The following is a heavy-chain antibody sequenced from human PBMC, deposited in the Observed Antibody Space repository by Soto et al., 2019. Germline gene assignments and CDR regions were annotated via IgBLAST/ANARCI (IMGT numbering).Heavy chain of an antibody. CDR3: ARHGTPVGITGTSHYYYYYGMDV. V-gene: IGHV5-51*01. CDR2: IYPGDSDT. CDR1: GYSFTSYW. Sequence: VESLKISCKGSGYSFTSYWIGWVRQMPGKGLECMGVIYPGDSDTRYSPSFQGQVTISADKSISTAYLQWSSLKASDTAMYYCARHGTPVGITGTSHYYYYYGMDVWGQGTTVTVS. J-gene: IGHJ6*02. D-gene: IGHD1-7*01.